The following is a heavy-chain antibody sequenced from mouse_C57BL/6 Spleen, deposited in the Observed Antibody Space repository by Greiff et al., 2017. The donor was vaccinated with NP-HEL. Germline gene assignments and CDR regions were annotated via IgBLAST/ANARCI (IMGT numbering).Heavy chain of an antibody. J-gene: IGHJ4*01. CDR3: ARFGGSYDYDGDAMDY. D-gene: IGHD2-4*01. Sequence: EVKLEESGGGLVQPGGSLSLSCAASGFTFTDYYMSWVRQPPGKALEWLGFIRNKANGYTTEYSASVKGRFTISRDNSQSILYLQMNALRAEDSATYYCARFGGSYDYDGDAMDYWGQGTSVTVSS. V-gene: IGHV7-3*01. CDR2: IRNKANGYTT. CDR1: GFTFTDYY.